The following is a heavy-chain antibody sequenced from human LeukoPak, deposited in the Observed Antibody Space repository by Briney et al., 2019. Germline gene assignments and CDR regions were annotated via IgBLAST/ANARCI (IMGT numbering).Heavy chain of an antibody. CDR1: GFTFSSYA. D-gene: IGHD3-10*01. J-gene: IGHJ4*02. CDR2: ISASGGST. Sequence: GGSLRLSCAASGFTFSSYAMSWVRQAPGKGLEWVSSISASGGSTYYADSVKGRFTISRDNSKSALYLQMNSLRAEDTALYYCAKAFNYGSGYNYRTFDSWGQGTLVTVSS. CDR3: AKAFNYGSGYNYRTFDS. V-gene: IGHV3-23*01.